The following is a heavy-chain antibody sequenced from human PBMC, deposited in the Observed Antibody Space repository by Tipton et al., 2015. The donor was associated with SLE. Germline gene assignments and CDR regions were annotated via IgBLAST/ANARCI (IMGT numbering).Heavy chain of an antibody. Sequence: TLSLTCAVYGGSFSGYYWSWIRQPPGKGLEWIGEINHSGSTNYNPSLKGRVTISVDTSKNQFSLKLSSVTAADTAVYYCARGNFLTGYWMDVWGKGTTVTVSS. D-gene: IGHD3-9*01. V-gene: IGHV4-34*01. CDR1: GGSFSGYY. CDR3: ARGNFLTGYWMDV. J-gene: IGHJ6*04. CDR2: INHSGST.